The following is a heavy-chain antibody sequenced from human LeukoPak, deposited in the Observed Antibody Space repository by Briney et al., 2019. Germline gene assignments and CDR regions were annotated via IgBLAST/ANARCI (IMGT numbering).Heavy chain of an antibody. D-gene: IGHD1-1*01. CDR3: AKRVSGTTFY. CDR2: ISGSGATT. J-gene: IGHJ4*02. Sequence: GGSLRLSCAASGFTLSSYVMSWVRQAPGKGLEWVSAISGSGATTYYADSVKGRFTISRDNSKNTLYLHMNSLRAEDTAVYYCAKRVSGTTFYWGQGTLVTVSS. CDR1: GFTLSSYV. V-gene: IGHV3-23*01.